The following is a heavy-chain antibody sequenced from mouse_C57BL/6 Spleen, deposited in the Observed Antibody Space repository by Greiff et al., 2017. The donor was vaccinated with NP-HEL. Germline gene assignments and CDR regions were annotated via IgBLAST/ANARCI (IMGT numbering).Heavy chain of an antibody. CDR1: GFTFSDYY. CDR3: ARHYYGSRGGYFDY. V-gene: IGHV5-12*01. D-gene: IGHD1-1*01. Sequence: EVQRVESGGGLVQPGGSLKLSCAASGFTFSDYYMYWVRQTPEKRLEWVAYISNGGGSTYYPDTVKGRFTISRDNAKNTLYLQMSRLKSEDTAMYYCARHYYGSRGGYFDYWGQCTTLTVSS. J-gene: IGHJ2*01. CDR2: ISNGGGST.